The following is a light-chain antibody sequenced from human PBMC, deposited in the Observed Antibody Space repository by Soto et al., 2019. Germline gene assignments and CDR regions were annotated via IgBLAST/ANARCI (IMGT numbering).Light chain of an antibody. J-gene: IGKJ5*01. V-gene: IGKV3-11*01. Sequence: EIVLTQSPATLSLSPGERATLSCRASQSVSSYLAWYQQKPCQAPRLLIYDASNRATGIPARFSGSGSGTDFTLTISSLEPEDFAVYYCQQRSNWPPGFGQGTRLEIK. CDR1: QSVSSY. CDR3: QQRSNWPPG. CDR2: DAS.